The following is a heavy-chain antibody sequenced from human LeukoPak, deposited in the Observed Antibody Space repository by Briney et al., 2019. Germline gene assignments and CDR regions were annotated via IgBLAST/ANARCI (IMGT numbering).Heavy chain of an antibody. J-gene: IGHJ3*02. D-gene: IGHD3-3*01. CDR2: IDSGGSST. CDR3: ARGFTIFGVVNDAFDI. Sequence: PGGSLRLSCPASGFTFSDYWMHWVRQAPGRGLVWVSRIDSGGSSTSNADSVKGRFTISRDNAKNTVYLQMNSLRAEDTAVYYCARGFTIFGVVNDAFDIWGQGTMVTVSS. CDR1: GFTFSDYW. V-gene: IGHV3-74*01.